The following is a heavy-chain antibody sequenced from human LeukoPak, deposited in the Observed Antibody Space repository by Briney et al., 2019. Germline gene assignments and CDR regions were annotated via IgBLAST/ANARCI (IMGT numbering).Heavy chain of an antibody. CDR3: ARRGYHDYSGFDY. V-gene: IGHV3-66*01. J-gene: IGHJ4*02. Sequence: PGGSLRLSCAASGFTVSTNYMTWIRQAPGKGLEWVSVMYTLGNTNYADSVRGRFTISRDNSKNSLYLQMKSLRAEDTALYYCARRGYHDYSGFDYWGQGTLVTVSS. CDR1: GFTVSTNY. D-gene: IGHD1-26*01. CDR2: MYTLGNT.